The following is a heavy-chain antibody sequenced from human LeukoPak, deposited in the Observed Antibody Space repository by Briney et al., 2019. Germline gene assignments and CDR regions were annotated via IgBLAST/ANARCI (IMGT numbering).Heavy chain of an antibody. CDR3: ARDPDGYNKYYFDY. Sequence: GGSLRLSCAASGFTFSSYAMHWVRQAPGKGLEWVAVISYDGSNKYYADSVKGRFTVSRDNSKNTLYMQMNSLRAEDTAVYYCARDPDGYNKYYFDYWGQGTLVTVSS. CDR1: GFTFSSYA. D-gene: IGHD5-24*01. J-gene: IGHJ4*02. CDR2: ISYDGSNK. V-gene: IGHV3-30-3*01.